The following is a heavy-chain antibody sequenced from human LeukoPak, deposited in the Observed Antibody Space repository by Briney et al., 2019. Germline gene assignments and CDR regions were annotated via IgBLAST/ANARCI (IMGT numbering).Heavy chain of an antibody. J-gene: IGHJ4*02. V-gene: IGHV1-2*02. Sequence: ASVKVSCKTSGYNFILSYIHWVRQAPGQGLEWMGWIDPNSGGTNYAQKFQGRVTLTRETSISTSFMELTRLTSDDTAVYYCARVDIWGRITMDRGVLYFDNWGQGTLVTVSS. CDR2: IDPNSGGT. D-gene: IGHD3-10*01. CDR3: ARVDIWGRITMDRGVLYFDN. CDR1: GYNFILSY.